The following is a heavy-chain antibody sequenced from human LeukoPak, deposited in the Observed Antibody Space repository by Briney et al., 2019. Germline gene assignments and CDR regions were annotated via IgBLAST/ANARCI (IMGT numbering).Heavy chain of an antibody. CDR2: IYPGDSDT. J-gene: IGHJ2*01. CDR1: GYSFASYW. Sequence: GGSLKISCKGSGYSFASYWIGWVRQMPGKGLEWVAIIYPGDSDTRYSPSFQGQVTISADKSISTAYLQWSSLRASDTAIYYCARTGSHWYFDLWGRGTLVTVSS. V-gene: IGHV5-51*01. CDR3: ARTGSHWYFDL.